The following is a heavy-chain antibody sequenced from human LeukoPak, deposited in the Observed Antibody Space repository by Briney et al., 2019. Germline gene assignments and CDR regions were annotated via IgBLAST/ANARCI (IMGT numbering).Heavy chain of an antibody. Sequence: GGSLRLSCAASGFSFSGSAMNWVRQASGKGLEWVGRIKTKANSSTTAYAASGKGRFTISRDDSKNTVYLKMNSLKTEATAEYCCTRILKAGTSYADYGGNQVFWGEGTLGTVSS. CDR2: IKTKANSSTT. CDR3: TRILKAGTSYADYGGNQVF. CDR1: GFSFSGSA. D-gene: IGHD4-23*01. V-gene: IGHV3-73*01. J-gene: IGHJ4*02.